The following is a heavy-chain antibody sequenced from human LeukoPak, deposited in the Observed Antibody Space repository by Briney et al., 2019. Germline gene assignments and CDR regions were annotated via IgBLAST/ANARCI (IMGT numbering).Heavy chain of an antibody. CDR2: ISYDGSNK. V-gene: IGHV3-30-3*01. Sequence: GGSLRLSCAASGFTFSSYAMPWVRQAPGKGLEWVAVISYDGSNKYYADSVKGRFTISRGNSKNTLYLQMNSLRAEDTAVYYCARGTSGYSYGYLSNFDYWGQGTLVTVSS. J-gene: IGHJ4*02. CDR1: GFTFSSYA. D-gene: IGHD5-18*01. CDR3: ARGTSGYSYGYLSNFDY.